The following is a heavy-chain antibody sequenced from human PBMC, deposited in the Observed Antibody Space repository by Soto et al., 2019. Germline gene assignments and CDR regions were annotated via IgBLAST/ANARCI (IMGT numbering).Heavy chain of an antibody. D-gene: IGHD3-10*01. CDR2: IIPLTGTS. Sequence: QVQLVQSGAEVKKPGSSVKVSCKAFGGTFSSYAISWVRQAPGQGLEWMGGIIPLTGTSNYPQKFRGRATISADESTSTAYMHLTSLRSEDTAVYYCARDGFVAPLGPGGMDVWGQGTTVTFSS. V-gene: IGHV1-69*01. CDR3: ARDGFVAPLGPGGMDV. J-gene: IGHJ6*02. CDR1: GGTFSSYA.